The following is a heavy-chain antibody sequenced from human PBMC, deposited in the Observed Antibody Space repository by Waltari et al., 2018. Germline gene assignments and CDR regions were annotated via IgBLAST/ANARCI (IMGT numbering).Heavy chain of an antibody. CDR3: ARVDGGYDYYYYYYMDV. CDR2: IYYSGST. V-gene: IGHV4-30-4*08. J-gene: IGHJ6*03. Sequence: QVQLQESGPGLVKPSQTLSLTCTVSGGSISSGDYYWSWIPQPPGKGLEWIGYIYYSGSTYYNPSLKSRVTISVDTSKNQFSLKLSSVTAADTAVYYCARVDGGYDYYYYYYMDVWGKGTTVTVSS. CDR1: GGSISSGDYY. D-gene: IGHD5-12*01.